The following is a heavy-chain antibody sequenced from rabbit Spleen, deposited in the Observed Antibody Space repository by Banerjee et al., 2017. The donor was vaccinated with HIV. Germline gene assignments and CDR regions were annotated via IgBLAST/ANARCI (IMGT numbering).Heavy chain of an antibody. CDR2: IDSDDGTT. D-gene: IGHD6-1*01. Sequence: EESGGGLVQPEGSLTLTCTASGFDFSSNAVCWVRQAPGKGLEWIACIDSDDGTTYYANWVNGRFTLSKSSSSAVTLQMTSLTVADTATYFCARDSDGDAGDALDLWGQGTLVTVS. V-gene: IGHV1S47*01. J-gene: IGHJ3*01. CDR1: GFDFSSNA. CDR3: ARDSDGDAGDALDL.